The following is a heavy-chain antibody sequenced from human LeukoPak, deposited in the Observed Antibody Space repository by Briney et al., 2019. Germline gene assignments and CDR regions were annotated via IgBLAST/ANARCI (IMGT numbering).Heavy chain of an antibody. V-gene: IGHV1-46*01. D-gene: IGHD6-19*01. CDR1: GYTFTSYY. J-gene: IGHJ4*02. CDR3: ARYLTPGIPVAGY. CDR2: INPSNGLS. Sequence: ASVKVSCKASGYTFTSYYVHWVRQAPGQGLEWMAIINPSNGLSTYAQKFQGRVTMTRDTSTSTVYMELSSLRSEDTAVYYCARYLTPGIPVAGYWGLGTLVTVSS.